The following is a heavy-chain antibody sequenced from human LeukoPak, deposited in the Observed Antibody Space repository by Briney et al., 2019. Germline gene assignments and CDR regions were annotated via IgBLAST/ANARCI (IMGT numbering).Heavy chain of an antibody. D-gene: IGHD3-10*01. CDR3: ARGSFYGYRPEWDY. J-gene: IGHJ4*02. CDR2: IYYSGST. CDR1: GASVSSDGHC. V-gene: IGHV4-39*01. Sequence: SETLSLTCTVSGASVSSDGHCWTWIRQPPGKGLEWIGSIYYSGSTYYNPSLKSRVTISVDTSKNQFSLKLSSVTAADTAVYYCARGSFYGYRPEWDYWGQGTLVTVSS.